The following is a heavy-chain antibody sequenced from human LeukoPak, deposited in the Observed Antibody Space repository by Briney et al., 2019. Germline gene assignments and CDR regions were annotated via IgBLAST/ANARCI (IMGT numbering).Heavy chain of an antibody. D-gene: IGHD3-22*01. CDR2: IYYSGST. Sequence: PSETLSLTCTVSGGSISSSSYSWGWIRQPPGKGLEWIGSIYYSGSTYYNPSLKSRVTISVDTSKNQFSLKLSSVTAADTAVYYCARRGYYDSSGYLTFDYWGQGTLVTVSS. CDR1: GGSISSSSYS. V-gene: IGHV4-39*01. J-gene: IGHJ4*02. CDR3: ARRGYYDSSGYLTFDY.